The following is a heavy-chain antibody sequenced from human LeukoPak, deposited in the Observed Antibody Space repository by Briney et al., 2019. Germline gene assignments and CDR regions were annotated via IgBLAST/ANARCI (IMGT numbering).Heavy chain of an antibody. V-gene: IGHV3-15*01. Sequence: PGGSLRLSCAASGFTSSNPWMSWVRQAPEKGLEWVGRIKSKSDGETTDYAAPVKGRFTISRDDTKNMLYLQMNSLKTEDTAVYYCTTDSNGGLDYWGQGTLVTVSS. D-gene: IGHD3-16*01. CDR1: GFTSSNPW. J-gene: IGHJ4*02. CDR3: TTDSNGGLDY. CDR2: IKSKSDGETT.